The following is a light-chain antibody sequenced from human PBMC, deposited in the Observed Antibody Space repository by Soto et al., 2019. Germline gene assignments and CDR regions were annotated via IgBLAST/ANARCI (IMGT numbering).Light chain of an antibody. V-gene: IGLV2-14*01. CDR2: EVN. Sequence: QSALTQPASVSGSPGQSITISCTGASSDVGGYNFVSWYQQHPGKAPKLMIFEVNNRPSGVSNRFSGSKSGNTASLTISGLQAEDEADYYCTSYTNSNTDVFGTGTKVTV. CDR3: TSYTNSNTDV. J-gene: IGLJ1*01. CDR1: SSDVGGYNF.